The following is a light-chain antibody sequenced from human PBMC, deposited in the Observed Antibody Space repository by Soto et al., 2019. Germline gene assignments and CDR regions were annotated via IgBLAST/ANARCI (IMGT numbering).Light chain of an antibody. CDR3: QHYNSYSEA. J-gene: IGKJ1*01. CDR2: KAS. CDR1: QTISSW. V-gene: IGKV1-5*03. Sequence: IQMTQSPSTLSGSVGDRVTVTCRASQTISSWLAWYQQKPGKAPKLLIYKASTLKSGVPSRFSGSGPGTEFTLTISSLQPDHFATYYCQHYNSYSEAFGQGTKVDIK.